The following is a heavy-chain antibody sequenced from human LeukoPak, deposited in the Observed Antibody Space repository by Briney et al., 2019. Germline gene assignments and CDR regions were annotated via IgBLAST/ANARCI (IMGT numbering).Heavy chain of an antibody. Sequence: ASVKVSCKVSGYTLTELSMRWVRQAPGKGLEWMGGFDPEDGEIVYAQKFQDRLTMTEDTSTDTAYMELNNLRSEDTAVYYCAAWRRLYYYDRDAWGKGTTVTVSS. CDR2: FDPEDGEI. CDR1: GYTLTELS. CDR3: AAWRRLYYYDRDA. D-gene: IGHD1-1*01. V-gene: IGHV1-24*01. J-gene: IGHJ6*03.